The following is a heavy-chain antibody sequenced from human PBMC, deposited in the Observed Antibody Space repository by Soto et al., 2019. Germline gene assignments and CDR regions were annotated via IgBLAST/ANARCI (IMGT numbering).Heavy chain of an antibody. J-gene: IGHJ5*02. CDR3: ASDVNMVRGVIGNWFDP. V-gene: IGHV3-21*01. D-gene: IGHD3-10*01. CDR2: ISRSSSYI. CDR1: GISYSSYN. Sequence: XLSLRCPWAAAGISYSSYNMNVVRQAPGKGLEWVSSISRSSSYIYYADSVKGRFTISRDNAKNTLYLQMNSLRAEDTAVYYCASDVNMVRGVIGNWFDPWGQGTLVTVSS.